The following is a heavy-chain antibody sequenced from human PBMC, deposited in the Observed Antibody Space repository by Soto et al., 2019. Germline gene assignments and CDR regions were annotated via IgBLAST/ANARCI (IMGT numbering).Heavy chain of an antibody. D-gene: IGHD2-2*01. V-gene: IGHV1-69*08. CDR1: GGTFSRYS. CDR3: AREDRDRETGLVPAVMAGRAA. Sequence: QVQLVQSGAEVKKPGSSVKVSCKASGGTFSRYSITWVRQAPGHGLEWIGRIIPIFGIPTYAQKFQGRVRFPADEARRTASMGLSSLKSDAPAVYYCAREDRDRETGLVPAVMAGRAAGGQGPRVT. J-gene: IGHJ3*01. CDR2: IIPIFGIP.